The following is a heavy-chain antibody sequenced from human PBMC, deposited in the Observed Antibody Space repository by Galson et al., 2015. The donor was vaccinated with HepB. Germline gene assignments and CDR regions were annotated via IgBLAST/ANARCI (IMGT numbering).Heavy chain of an antibody. Sequence: SLRLSCAASGITFTSYAMSWVRQAPGKGLEWVSGIIGSGGSTYYADSVEGRFTISRDNSKNTLFLQMNNVRAEDTAVYYCAKRRGRMFRFSNQYSYTAIDGWCQGTTVSVSS. D-gene: IGHD3-10*02. CDR1: GITFTSYA. V-gene: IGHV3-23*01. J-gene: IGHJ6*02. CDR2: IIGSGGST. CDR3: AKRRGRMFRFSNQYSYTAIDG.